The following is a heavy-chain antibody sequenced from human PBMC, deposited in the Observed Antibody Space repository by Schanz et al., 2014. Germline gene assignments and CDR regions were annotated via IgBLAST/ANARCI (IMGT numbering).Heavy chain of an antibody. CDR1: GFAFSSYS. Sequence: EEQLVESGGGLVKPGGSLRLSCVASGFAFSSYSMNWVRQAPGKGLEWVSVIGVDGTTTYYADSVKGRFTISRDNSKNTLYLQMNSLRPEDTAVYYCAKYRGYYRVSGSYRELEYWGQGTLVTVSS. J-gene: IGHJ4*02. V-gene: IGHV3-23*04. CDR2: IGVDGTTT. CDR3: AKYRGYYRVSGSYRELEY. D-gene: IGHD3-10*01.